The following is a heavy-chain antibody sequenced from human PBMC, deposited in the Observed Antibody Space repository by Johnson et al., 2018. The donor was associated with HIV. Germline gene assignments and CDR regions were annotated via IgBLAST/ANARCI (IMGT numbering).Heavy chain of an antibody. Sequence: VQLVESGGGLVQPGGSLRLSCAASGFTFSSYWMSWVRQAPGKGLEWVANIKQDGSEKYYVDSVKGRFTISRDNAKNSLYLQMNSLRAEDTAVYYCARDGEGSGWSYAFDIWGQGTMVTVSS. CDR3: ARDGEGSGWSYAFDI. J-gene: IGHJ3*02. CDR2: IKQDGSEK. V-gene: IGHV3-7*05. D-gene: IGHD6-19*01. CDR1: GFTFSSYW.